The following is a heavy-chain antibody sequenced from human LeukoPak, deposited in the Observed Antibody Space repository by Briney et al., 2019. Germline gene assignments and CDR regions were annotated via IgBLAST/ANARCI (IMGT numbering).Heavy chain of an antibody. D-gene: IGHD3-22*01. Sequence: ASVKVSCKASGYTFTGYYMHWVRQAPGQGLEWMGWINPKSGGTDYAQKFQGRVTMTRDTSISTAYMELSSLRSEDTAVYYCARDYDSSGYSHAFDIWGQGTMVTVSS. CDR1: GYTFTGYY. V-gene: IGHV1-2*02. J-gene: IGHJ3*02. CDR3: ARDYDSSGYSHAFDI. CDR2: INPKSGGT.